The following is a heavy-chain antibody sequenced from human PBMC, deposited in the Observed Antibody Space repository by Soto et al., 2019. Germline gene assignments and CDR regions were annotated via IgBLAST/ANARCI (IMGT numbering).Heavy chain of an antibody. Sequence: QVHLVQSGAEVKKPGSSVKVSCKASGGTVSSYAITWVRQAPGKGLEWMGVFIPIFVSAHYAQKFQGRVTITADESTSTAYIELSGLRSEDTDIYYCARDLSPDSTGFPGYDLWRQRTLLTLSS. J-gene: IGHJ4*02. CDR2: FIPIFVSA. CDR1: GGTVSSYA. V-gene: IGHV1-69*01. CDR3: ARDLSPDSTGFPGYDL. D-gene: IGHD3-22*01.